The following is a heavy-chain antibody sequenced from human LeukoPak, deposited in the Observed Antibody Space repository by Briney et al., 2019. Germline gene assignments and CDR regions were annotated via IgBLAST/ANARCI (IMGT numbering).Heavy chain of an antibody. CDR2: IYYSGST. Sequence: PSETLSLTCTVSGGSISSSSYYWGWIRQPPGRGLEWIGSIYYSGSTYYNPSLKSRVTISVDTSKNQFSLKLSSVTAADTAVYYCARGARGGLRYYYYYMDVWGKGTTVTISS. V-gene: IGHV4-39*01. CDR1: GGSISSSSYY. D-gene: IGHD3-10*01. CDR3: ARGARGGLRYYYYYMDV. J-gene: IGHJ6*03.